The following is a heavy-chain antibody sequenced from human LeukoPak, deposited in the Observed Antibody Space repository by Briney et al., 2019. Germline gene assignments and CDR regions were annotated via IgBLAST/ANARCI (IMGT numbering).Heavy chain of an antibody. CDR3: AGGSRTAAAGRFDN. CDR1: GGTLTGFA. CDR2: FIPLFART. D-gene: IGHD6-13*01. V-gene: IGHV1-69*05. J-gene: IGHJ4*02. Sequence: SVKVSCKASGGTLTGFALSWVRQAPGQGLEWMGGFIPLFARTHYAQKLQGRVTLISDESTNTAYMELSSLTFEDTAVYFCAGGSRTAAAGRFDNWGQGTLATVSS.